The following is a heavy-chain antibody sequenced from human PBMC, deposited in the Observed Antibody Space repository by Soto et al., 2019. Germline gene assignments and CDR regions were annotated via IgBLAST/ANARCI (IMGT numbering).Heavy chain of an antibody. CDR2: INHSGST. CDR3: ARGGLAAANYYYYGMDV. D-gene: IGHD6-13*01. J-gene: IGHJ6*02. Sequence: PSQTLSLTCAVYGGCFSGYYWSWILQPPGKGLEWIGEINHSGSTNYNPSLKSRVTISVDTSKNQFSLKLSSVTAADTAVYYCARGGLAAANYYYYGMDVWGQGTTVTVSS. CDR1: GGCFSGYY. V-gene: IGHV4-34*01.